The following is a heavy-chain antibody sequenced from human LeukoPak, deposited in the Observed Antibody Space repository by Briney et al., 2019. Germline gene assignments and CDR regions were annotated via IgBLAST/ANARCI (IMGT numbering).Heavy chain of an antibody. V-gene: IGHV4-39*01. CDR2: IYYSGST. CDR1: GGSISSSSYY. D-gene: IGHD6-19*01. Sequence: SETLSLTCTVSGGSISSSSYYWGWIRQPPGKGLEWIGSIYYSGSTYYNPSLKSRVTISVDTSKNQFSLELSSVTAADTAVYYCARLIIAPNGWVDYWGQGTLVTVSS. J-gene: IGHJ4*02. CDR3: ARLIIAPNGWVDY.